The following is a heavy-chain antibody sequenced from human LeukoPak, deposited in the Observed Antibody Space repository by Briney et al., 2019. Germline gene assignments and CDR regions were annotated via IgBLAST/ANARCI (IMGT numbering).Heavy chain of an antibody. V-gene: IGHV4-39*01. J-gene: IGHJ4*02. Sequence: SETLSLTCTVSGGSISSSSYYWGWIRQPPGKGLEWIGSIYYTGSTNYNPSLQSRVTISVDTSKNQFSLKLTSVTAADTAVYFCARKTRYNWNYRPFDYWGQGTLVTVSS. CDR3: ARKTRYNWNYRPFDY. CDR1: GGSISSSSYY. CDR2: IYYTGST. D-gene: IGHD1-7*01.